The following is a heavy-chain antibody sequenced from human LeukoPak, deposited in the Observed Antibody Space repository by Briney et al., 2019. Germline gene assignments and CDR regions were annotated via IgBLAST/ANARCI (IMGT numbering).Heavy chain of an antibody. CDR1: GGSISSHY. CDR2: MDYSGNT. Sequence: SETLSLTCTVSGGSISSHYWNWIRQPPGKALEWIGYMDYSGNTNHNPSLKSRVTMSVDTSKNQFSLKLSSVTAADTAVYYCARGKARSVAGYSSGWRNNWFDSWGQGTLVTVSP. J-gene: IGHJ5*01. D-gene: IGHD6-19*01. V-gene: IGHV4-59*11. CDR3: ARGKARSVAGYSSGWRNNWFDS.